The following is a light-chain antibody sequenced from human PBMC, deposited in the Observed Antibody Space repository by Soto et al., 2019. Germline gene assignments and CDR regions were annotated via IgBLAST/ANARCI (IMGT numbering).Light chain of an antibody. V-gene: IGKV1-5*01. CDR1: QSISSW. CDR3: QQYNSYSPWT. J-gene: IGKJ1*01. CDR2: DAS. Sequence: DIQMTQSPSTLSASVGDRVTITCRASQSISSWLAWYQQKPGKAPKLLIYDASSLESGVPSRFSGSGSGTEFTLTISGLQPDDFATYYCQQYNSYSPWTFGPGTKVDIK.